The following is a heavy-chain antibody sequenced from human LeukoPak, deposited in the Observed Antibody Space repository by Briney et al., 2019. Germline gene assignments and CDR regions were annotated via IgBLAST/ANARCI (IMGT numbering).Heavy chain of an antibody. CDR2: ISGSGGST. CDR1: GFTFSSYA. CDR3: ARERNHDFWSGYYTGINQIDP. D-gene: IGHD3-3*01. Sequence: PGGSLRLSCAAPGFTFSSYAMSWVRQAPGKGLEWVSAISGSGGSTYYADSVKGRFTISRDNAKNSLYLQMNSLRAEDTAVYYCARERNHDFWSGYYTGINQIDPWGQGTLVTVSS. V-gene: IGHV3-23*01. J-gene: IGHJ5*02.